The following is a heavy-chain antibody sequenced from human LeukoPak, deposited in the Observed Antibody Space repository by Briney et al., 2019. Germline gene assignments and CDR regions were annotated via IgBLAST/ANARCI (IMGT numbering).Heavy chain of an antibody. V-gene: IGHV4-39*01. CDR1: GGSISSSSYY. Sequence: SETLSLTCTVSGGSISSSSYYWGWIRQPPGKGLEWVGGIYYSGSTYDNPPLKIRITISVDTSKIQFSLKLSSVTAADTAVYYCASQTEVAGMGYWGQGTRVTVSS. CDR2: IYYSGST. CDR3: ASQTEVAGMGY. J-gene: IGHJ4*02. D-gene: IGHD6-19*01.